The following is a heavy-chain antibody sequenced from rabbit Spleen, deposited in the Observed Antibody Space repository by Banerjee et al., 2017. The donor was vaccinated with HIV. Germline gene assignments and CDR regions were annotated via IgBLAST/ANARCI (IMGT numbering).Heavy chain of an antibody. Sequence: QEQLEESGGGLVKPEGSLTLTCKASGFSFSDTDVMCWVRQAPGKGLQWIACINTATGKAVYASWAKGRFTISKTSSTTVTLQMTSLTVADTATYFCARVSETSGWGEDLWGQGTLVTVS. CDR1: GFSFSDTDV. D-gene: IGHD4-1*01. V-gene: IGHV1S45*01. CDR3: ARVSETSGWGEDL. CDR2: INTATGKA. J-gene: IGHJ4*01.